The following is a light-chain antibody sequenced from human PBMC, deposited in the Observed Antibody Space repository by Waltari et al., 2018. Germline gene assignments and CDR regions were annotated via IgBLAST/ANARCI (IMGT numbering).Light chain of an antibody. V-gene: IGKV1-33*01. Sequence: DIQMTHSPSSLSAHLGDRVTVTCQASQDISNYLNWYQQKPGKAPKLLIYDASNLETGGPSRCSGGGSGTDFTFTISSLQPEDIATYYYHQYDNLPPLTFGGGTKVEIK. J-gene: IGKJ4*01. CDR2: DAS. CDR1: QDISNY. CDR3: HQYDNLPPLT.